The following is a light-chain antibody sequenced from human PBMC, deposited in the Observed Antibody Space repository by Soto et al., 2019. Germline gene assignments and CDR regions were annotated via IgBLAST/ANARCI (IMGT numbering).Light chain of an antibody. CDR2: GAS. CDR3: QQYNNWPPYT. V-gene: IGKV3-15*01. J-gene: IGKJ2*01. CDR1: QSVSSS. Sequence: EIVMTQSPGTLSVSPGERATLSCRASQSVSSSLAWYQQRPGQAPRLLIYGASTRATGVPARFSGSGSGTEFTLTITSLQAEDFAVYYCQQYNNWPPYTFGQWNTLQIK.